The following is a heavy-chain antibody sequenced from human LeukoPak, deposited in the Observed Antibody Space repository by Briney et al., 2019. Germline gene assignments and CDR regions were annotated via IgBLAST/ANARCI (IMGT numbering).Heavy chain of an antibody. J-gene: IGHJ4*02. Sequence: GGSLKISCKGSGYSFTSYWIGWVRQMPGKGLEWMGIIYPGDSDTRYSPSFQGQVTISADKSISTAYLQWSSLKASDTAMYYCARQSPAYYYDSSGYYYFDYWGQGTLVTVSS. D-gene: IGHD3-22*01. V-gene: IGHV5-51*01. CDR2: IYPGDSDT. CDR1: GYSFTSYW. CDR3: ARQSPAYYYDSSGYYYFDY.